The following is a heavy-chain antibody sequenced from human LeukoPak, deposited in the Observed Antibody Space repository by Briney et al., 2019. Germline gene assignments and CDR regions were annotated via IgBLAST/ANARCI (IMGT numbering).Heavy chain of an antibody. J-gene: IGHJ3*02. CDR3: ARGSSGWYSSAFDI. CDR2: IYYSGST. CDR1: GGSISSYY. Sequence: PSETLSLTCTVSGGSISSYYWSWIRQPPGKGLEWIGYIYYSGSTNYNPSLKSRVTISVDTSKNQFSLKLSSVTAADTAVYYCARGSSGWYSSAFDIWGQGTMVTVSS. D-gene: IGHD6-19*01. V-gene: IGHV4-59*01.